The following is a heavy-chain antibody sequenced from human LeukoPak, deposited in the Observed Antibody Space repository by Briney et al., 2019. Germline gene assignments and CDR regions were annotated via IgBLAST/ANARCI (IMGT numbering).Heavy chain of an antibody. CDR3: AKDDRGNEAPFDY. V-gene: IGHV3-30*18. Sequence: GGSLRLSCAASGFTFSNYGMHWVRQAPGKGLEWVAVISYDGSNKYYADSVKGRFTISRDNSKNTMFLQMNSLRAEDTAVYYCAKDDRGNEAPFDYWGQGTLVTVSS. CDR2: ISYDGSNK. CDR1: GFTFSNYG. J-gene: IGHJ4*02.